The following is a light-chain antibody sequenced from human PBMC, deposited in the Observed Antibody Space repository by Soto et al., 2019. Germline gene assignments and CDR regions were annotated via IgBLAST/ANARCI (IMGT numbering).Light chain of an antibody. J-gene: IGKJ4*01. Sequence: EIVMTQSPATLSVSPGERATLSCRASQSISSNLAGYQQKPGQAPRLLIYGASTRATGIPARFSGSGSGTEFTLTISSLQSEYFVVYYCQQYNNWPPLTFGGGTKVEIK. CDR1: QSISSN. CDR2: GAS. CDR3: QQYNNWPPLT. V-gene: IGKV3-15*01.